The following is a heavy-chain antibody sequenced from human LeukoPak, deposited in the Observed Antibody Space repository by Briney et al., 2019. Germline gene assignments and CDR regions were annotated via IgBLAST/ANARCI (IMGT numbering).Heavy chain of an antibody. CDR3: AKRSAYYDSRGYYFPFEY. J-gene: IGHJ4*02. Sequence: GGTLRLSCAASGFTFSSYGMSRVRQAPGKGLEWVSSISSSGGNTYYADSVKGRFTISRDNSKNTLYLQMNSLRAEDTAVYYCAKRSAYYDSRGYYFPFEYWGQGTLVTVSS. CDR2: ISSSGGNT. V-gene: IGHV3-23*01. CDR1: GFTFSSYG. D-gene: IGHD3-22*01.